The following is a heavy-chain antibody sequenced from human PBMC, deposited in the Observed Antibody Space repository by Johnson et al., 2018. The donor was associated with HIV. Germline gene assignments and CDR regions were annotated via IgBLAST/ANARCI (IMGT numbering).Heavy chain of an antibody. CDR2: IYSGGST. D-gene: IGHD1-26*01. V-gene: IGHV3-66*02. Sequence: VLLVESGGGAVQPGGSLRLSCAASGFTVSSNYMNWVRQAPGKGLEWVSVIYSGGSTYYADSVKGRFTISRDNSKNALYLQLNSLRPEDTAVYYCARVGSLAFDIWGQGTMVTVSS. CDR3: ARVGSLAFDI. J-gene: IGHJ3*02. CDR1: GFTVSSNY.